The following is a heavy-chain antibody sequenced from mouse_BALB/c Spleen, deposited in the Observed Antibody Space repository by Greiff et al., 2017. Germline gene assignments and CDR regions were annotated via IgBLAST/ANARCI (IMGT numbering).Heavy chain of an antibody. J-gene: IGHJ4*01. CDR1: GYTFTDYA. Sequence: QVQLQQSGPELVRPGVSVKISCKGSGYTFTDYAMHWVKQSHAKSLEWIGVISTYYGNTNYNQKFKGKATMTVDKSSSTAYMELARLTSEDSAIYYCARGRTYYGNYGAMDYWGQGTSVTVSS. CDR2: ISTYYGNT. D-gene: IGHD2-10*01. V-gene: IGHV1-67*01. CDR3: ARGRTYYGNYGAMDY.